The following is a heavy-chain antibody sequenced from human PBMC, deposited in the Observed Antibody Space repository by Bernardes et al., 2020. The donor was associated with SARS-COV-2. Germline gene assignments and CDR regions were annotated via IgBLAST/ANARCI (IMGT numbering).Heavy chain of an antibody. CDR2: INNRGST. V-gene: IGHV4-31*03. Sequence: SETLSLTCTVSGGSISSGDYYWTWIRQHPGKGLEWIGYINNRGSTYYNPPLKSRVTMSVDTSKNHFSLNLSSVTAADTAVYYCARGIRGYTYAYDSWGQGTLVTVSS. CDR3: ARGIRGYTYAYDS. CDR1: GGSISSGDYY. J-gene: IGHJ4*02. D-gene: IGHD5-18*01.